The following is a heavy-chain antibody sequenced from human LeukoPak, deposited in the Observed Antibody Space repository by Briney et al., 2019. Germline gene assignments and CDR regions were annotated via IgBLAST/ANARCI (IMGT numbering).Heavy chain of an antibody. CDR3: ARSSSGLDYYGMDV. CDR1: GGPISSYY. J-gene: IGHJ6*02. Sequence: SETLSLTCTVSGGPISSYYWSWIRQPPGKGLEWIGYIYYSGSTNYNPSLKSRVTISVDTSKNQFSLKLSSVTAADTAVYYCARSSSGLDYYGMDVWGQGTTVTVSS. V-gene: IGHV4-59*01. D-gene: IGHD6-19*01. CDR2: IYYSGST.